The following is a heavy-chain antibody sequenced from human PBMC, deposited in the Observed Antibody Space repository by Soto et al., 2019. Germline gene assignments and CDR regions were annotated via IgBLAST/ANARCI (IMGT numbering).Heavy chain of an antibody. CDR3: ARDRDGYNYYYYGMDV. D-gene: IGHD5-12*01. CDR2: ISYDGGNK. Sequence: GGSLRLSCAASGFTFSSYAMHWVRQAPGKGLEWVAVISYDGGNKYYADSVKGRFTISRDNSKNTLYLQMNSLRAEDTAVYYCARDRDGYNYYYYGMDVWGQGTTVTVSS. V-gene: IGHV3-30-3*01. CDR1: GFTFSSYA. J-gene: IGHJ6*02.